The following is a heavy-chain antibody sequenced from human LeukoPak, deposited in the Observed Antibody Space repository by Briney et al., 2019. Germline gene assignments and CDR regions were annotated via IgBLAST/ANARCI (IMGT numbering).Heavy chain of an antibody. Sequence: SETLSLTCTVSGGSISSSSYYWGWIRQPPGKGLEWIGSIYYSGSTYYNPSLKSRVTISVDTSKNQFSLKLSSVTAADTAVYYCAMNSENYLNFDYWGQGTLVTVSS. CDR2: IYYSGST. CDR1: GGSISSSSYY. D-gene: IGHD1-26*01. J-gene: IGHJ4*02. CDR3: AMNSENYLNFDY. V-gene: IGHV4-39*01.